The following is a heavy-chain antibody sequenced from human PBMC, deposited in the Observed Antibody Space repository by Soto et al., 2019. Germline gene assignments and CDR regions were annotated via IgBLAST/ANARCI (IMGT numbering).Heavy chain of an antibody. J-gene: IGHJ4*02. CDR2: MNPNNDNT. V-gene: IGHV1-8*01. D-gene: IGHD3-10*01. CDR3: ARAPNPYFNDY. Sequence: QVQLVQSGAEVKKPGASVKVSCKASGYTFTSYDINWVRQATGQGLEWMGWMNPNNDNTGYAQKLQGRVTMTRSTSISTAYMELSSLRSEDTAVYYCARAPNPYFNDYWGQGTLVTVSS. CDR1: GYTFTSYD.